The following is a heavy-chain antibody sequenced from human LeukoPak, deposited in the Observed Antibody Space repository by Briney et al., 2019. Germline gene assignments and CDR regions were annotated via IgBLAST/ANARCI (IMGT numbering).Heavy chain of an antibody. CDR1: GFTFSSYE. CDR2: ISSSGSTI. J-gene: IGHJ4*02. D-gene: IGHD3-22*01. Sequence: GGSLRLSCAASGFTFSSYEMNWVRQAPGKGLKWVSYISSSGSTIYYADSVKGRFTISRDNAKNSLYLQMNSLRAEDTAVYYCARVLAFDYYDSSGFDYWGQGTLVTVSS. V-gene: IGHV3-48*03. CDR3: ARVLAFDYYDSSGFDY.